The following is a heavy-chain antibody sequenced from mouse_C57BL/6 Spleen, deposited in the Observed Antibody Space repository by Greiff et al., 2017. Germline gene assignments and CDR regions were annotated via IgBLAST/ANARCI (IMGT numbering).Heavy chain of an antibody. CDR1: GYTFTSYW. V-gene: IGHV1-59*01. D-gene: IGHD4-1*01. CDR2: IDPSDSYT. CDR3: ARRRTGYYFDY. Sequence: QVQLQQPGAELVRPGTSVKLSCKASGYTFTSYWMHWVKQRPGQGLEWIGVIDPSDSYTNYNQKFKGKATLTVDTSSSTAYMQLSSLTSEDSAVYYCARRRTGYYFDYWGQGTTLTGSS. J-gene: IGHJ2*01.